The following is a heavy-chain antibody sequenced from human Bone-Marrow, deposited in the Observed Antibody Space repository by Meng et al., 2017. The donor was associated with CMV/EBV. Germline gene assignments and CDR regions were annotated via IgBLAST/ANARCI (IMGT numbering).Heavy chain of an antibody. CDR1: GFTFSSYW. D-gene: IGHD1-7*01. CDR2: INSDGSST. V-gene: IGHV3-74*01. Sequence: ESLKISCAASGFTFSSYWMHWVRQAPGKGLVWVSRINSDGSSTSYADSVKGRFTISRDNAKNTLYLQMNSLRAEDTAVYYCASHHNWNYLLYWDRGTLVTVSS. J-gene: IGHJ1*01. CDR3: ASHHNWNYLLY.